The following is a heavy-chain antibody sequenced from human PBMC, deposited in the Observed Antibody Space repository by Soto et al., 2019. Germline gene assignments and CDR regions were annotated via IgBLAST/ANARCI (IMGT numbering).Heavy chain of an antibody. V-gene: IGHV3-30*02. Sequence: AGCLRICCASSRFPFSSYGMHWVRTAPGKGLEWVAVIWYDGSNKYYADSVKGRFTISRDNSKNTLYLQMNSLRAADTAVYYCGRCSSTSCHLGSDYWGQGTLVTVS. CDR1: RFPFSSYG. J-gene: IGHJ4*02. CDR2: IWYDGSNK. D-gene: IGHD2-2*01. CDR3: GRCSSTSCHLGSDY.